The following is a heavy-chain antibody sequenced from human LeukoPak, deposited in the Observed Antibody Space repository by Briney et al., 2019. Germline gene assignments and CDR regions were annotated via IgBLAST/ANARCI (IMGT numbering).Heavy chain of an antibody. CDR1: RFTISKYW. V-gene: IGHV3-74*03. CDR2: IHPDGSIT. Sequence: PGGSLRLSCVGSRFTISKYWMHWVRQAPGTGLVWVSRIHPDGSITTYADSVKGRFTISRDNAENTLYLQKNSLRAEDTGVYYCAPQQAYSPYNWFDPWGQGTLVTVSS. CDR3: APQQAYSPYNWFDP. J-gene: IGHJ5*01. D-gene: IGHD5-12*01.